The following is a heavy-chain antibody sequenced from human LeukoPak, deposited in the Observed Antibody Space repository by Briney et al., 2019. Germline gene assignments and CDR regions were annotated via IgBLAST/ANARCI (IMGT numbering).Heavy chain of an antibody. Sequence: PGGSLRLSCAASGFTFSDYDMHWVRQVTGRGLECVSTIGTVGDTYYRDPVKGRFTISRENANNSLYLQMNSLRGGDTAVYYCARFGPDAFDIWGPGTMVTVSS. D-gene: IGHD3-16*01. J-gene: IGHJ3*02. V-gene: IGHV3-13*01. CDR2: IGTVGDT. CDR1: GFTFSDYD. CDR3: ARFGPDAFDI.